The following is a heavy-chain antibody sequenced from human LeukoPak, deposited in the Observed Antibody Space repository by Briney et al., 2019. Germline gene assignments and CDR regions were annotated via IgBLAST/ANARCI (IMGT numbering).Heavy chain of an antibody. CDR2: IGSSGTTI. Sequence: PGRSLRLSCAASGFTFSSYEMNWVRQAPGKGLEWVSYIGSSGTTIYYADSVKGRFTTSRDNAKNSLYLQMNSLRAEDTAVYYCVGDDYGDYVYWGQGTLVTVSS. CDR1: GFTFSSYE. J-gene: IGHJ4*02. V-gene: IGHV3-48*03. D-gene: IGHD4-17*01. CDR3: VGDDYGDYVY.